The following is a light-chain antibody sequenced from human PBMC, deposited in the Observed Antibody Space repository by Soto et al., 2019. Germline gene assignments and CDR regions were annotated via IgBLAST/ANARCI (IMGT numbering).Light chain of an antibody. J-gene: IGKJ2*01. CDR2: DAY. Sequence: IQMTQSPSSLSASVGDRVTITCQASQDISNYLNWYQQKPGKAPKLLIYDAYTLETGVPSRFSGSGSGTDFTFTISSLQPEDIATYYCQQYGNLPPYTFGQGTKLEIK. CDR3: QQYGNLPPYT. V-gene: IGKV1-33*01. CDR1: QDISNY.